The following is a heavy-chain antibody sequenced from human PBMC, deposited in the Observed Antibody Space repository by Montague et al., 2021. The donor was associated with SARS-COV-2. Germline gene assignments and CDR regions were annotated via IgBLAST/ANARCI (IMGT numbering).Heavy chain of an antibody. CDR1: GVSINNNSYY. CDR2: IYYSGST. J-gene: IGHJ2*01. D-gene: IGHD2-21*01. Sequence: SETLYLTCDVSGVSINNNSYYWGWIRQPPGKGLEWIGSIYYSGSTYYNPSLKSRVTISVDPSTNQFSLRLSSVTAADTAVYYCARPHIVIIHWYFDLWGRGTLVVVSS. CDR3: ARPHIVIIHWYFDL. V-gene: IGHV4-39*01.